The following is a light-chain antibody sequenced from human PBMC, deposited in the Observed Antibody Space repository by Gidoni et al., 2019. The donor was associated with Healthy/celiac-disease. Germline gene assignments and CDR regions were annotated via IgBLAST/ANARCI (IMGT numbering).Light chain of an antibody. CDR2: AAS. CDR1: QDISSY. J-gene: IGKJ2*01. V-gene: IGKV1-33*01. Sequence: GDRVTITCQASQDISSYLNWYQQKPGKAPKLLIYAASNLESGVPSRFSGSGSGTDFTFTISSLQPEDIATYYCQQYYSLPVPFGQGTKLEIK. CDR3: QQYYSLPVP.